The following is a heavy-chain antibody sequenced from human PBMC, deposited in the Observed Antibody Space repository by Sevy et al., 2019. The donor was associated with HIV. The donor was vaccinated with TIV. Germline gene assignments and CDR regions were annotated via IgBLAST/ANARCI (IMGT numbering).Heavy chain of an antibody. V-gene: IGHV1-24*01. D-gene: IGHD2-2*01. J-gene: IGHJ3*02. CDR1: GYTLTELS. Sequence: ASVKVSCKVSGYTLTELSMHWVRQAPGKGLEWMGGFDPEDGETIYTQKFQDRVTMTEDTSTDTAYMELSSLRSEDTAVYYCATGVVLGVPGDRYAFDIWGQGTMVTDSS. CDR3: ATGVVLGVPGDRYAFDI. CDR2: FDPEDGET.